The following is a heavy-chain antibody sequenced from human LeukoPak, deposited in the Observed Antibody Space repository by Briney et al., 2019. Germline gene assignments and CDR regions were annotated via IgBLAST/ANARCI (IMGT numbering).Heavy chain of an antibody. D-gene: IGHD1-26*01. Sequence: GGSLRLSCAASGFTFSSYAMHWVRQAPGKGLEWVAVISYDGSNKYYADSVKGRFTISRDNSKNTLYLQMNSLRAEDTAVYYCTSSITRGTPRFFDFWGQGTLVIVSS. J-gene: IGHJ4*02. CDR2: ISYDGSNK. CDR3: TSSITRGTPRFFDF. CDR1: GFTFSSYA. V-gene: IGHV3-30-3*01.